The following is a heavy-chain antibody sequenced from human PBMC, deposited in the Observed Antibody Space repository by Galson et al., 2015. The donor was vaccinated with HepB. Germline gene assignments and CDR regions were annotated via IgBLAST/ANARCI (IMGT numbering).Heavy chain of an antibody. J-gene: IGHJ3*02. Sequence: SLRLSCAVSRFVFSTYAMSWVRQAPGKGLEWVSGISASGVSTYYADSVKGRFTISRDNSRDTLYLQMNSLRAEDTAVYYCAKDLTKVENVNYEAFNIWGQGTMVTVSS. CDR3: AKDLTKVENVNYEAFNI. V-gene: IGHV3-23*01. CDR2: ISASGVST. CDR1: RFVFSTYA. D-gene: IGHD4-23*01.